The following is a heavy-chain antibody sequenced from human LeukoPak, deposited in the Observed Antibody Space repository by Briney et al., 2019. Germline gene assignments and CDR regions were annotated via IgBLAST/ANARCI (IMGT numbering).Heavy chain of an antibody. CDR2: FDPEDGET. CDR3: AREIAMGALDY. Sequence: GASVKVSCKVSGYTLTELSMHWVRQAPGKGLEWMGGFDPEDGETIYAQKFQGRVTMTTDTSTSTAYMELRSLRSDDTAIYYCAREIAMGALDYWGQGTLVTVSS. D-gene: IGHD2-21*01. CDR1: GYTLTELS. V-gene: IGHV1-24*01. J-gene: IGHJ4*02.